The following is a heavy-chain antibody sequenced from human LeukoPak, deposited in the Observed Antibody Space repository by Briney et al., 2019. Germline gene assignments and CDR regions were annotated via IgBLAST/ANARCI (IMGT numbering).Heavy chain of an antibody. J-gene: IGHJ6*02. Sequence: GGSLRPSCAASGFTFTTYAMSWVRQAPGKGLEWVSSVSKSDGTTYYADSVKGRLTISRDNSKNTLHLQMNGLRAEDTAVYYCARGGYGMDVWGQGTTVTVSS. CDR2: VSKSDGTT. V-gene: IGHV3-23*01. CDR1: GFTFTTYA. CDR3: ARGGYGMDV.